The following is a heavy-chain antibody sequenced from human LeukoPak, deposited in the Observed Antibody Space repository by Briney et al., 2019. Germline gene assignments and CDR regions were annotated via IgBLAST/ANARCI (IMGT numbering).Heavy chain of an antibody. D-gene: IGHD3-10*01. CDR2: IRSSGSYK. CDR3: ARYRNALVRESYGAWFDP. V-gene: IGHV3-11*03. J-gene: IGHJ5*02. CDR1: GFSFSDSY. Sequence: TGGSLRLSCAASGFSFSDSYMTWIRQAPGKGLEWVSYIRSSGSYKDYADSVKGRFAISRDNGKNSLFLQMNSLRLEDTAVYYCARYRNALVRESYGAWFDPWGQGTLVTVSS.